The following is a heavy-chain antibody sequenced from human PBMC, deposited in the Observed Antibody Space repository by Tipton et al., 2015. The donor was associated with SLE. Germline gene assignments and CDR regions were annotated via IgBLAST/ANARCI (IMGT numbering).Heavy chain of an antibody. CDR1: GGSISSSSYY. V-gene: IGHV4-4*02. Sequence: TLSLTCSVSGGSISSSSYYWSWVRQPPGKGLEWIGEIYRSGSTNYNPSLKSRVTISVDKSKNQFYLKLSSVTAADTAVYYCASAGDGYKYAFDIWGKGTMVTVSS. J-gene: IGHJ3*02. CDR2: IYRSGST. CDR3: ASAGDGYKYAFDI. D-gene: IGHD5-24*01.